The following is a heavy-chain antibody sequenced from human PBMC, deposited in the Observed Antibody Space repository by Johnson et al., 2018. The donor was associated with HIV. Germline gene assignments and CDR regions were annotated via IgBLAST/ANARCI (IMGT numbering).Heavy chain of an antibody. J-gene: IGHJ3*02. CDR2: INVDGSQT. D-gene: IGHD3-3*02. Sequence: VQLVESGGGLVQPGGSLRLSCAASGFTFSNYGMHWVRQAPGKGLEWVANINVDGSQTFYLDSVQGRFTISRDNVNNSVSLLLNSLRVEDTAVYFCARAHLIFPKNAFDIWGRGTMVTVSS. V-gene: IGHV3-7*01. CDR1: GFTFSNYG. CDR3: ARAHLIFPKNAFDI.